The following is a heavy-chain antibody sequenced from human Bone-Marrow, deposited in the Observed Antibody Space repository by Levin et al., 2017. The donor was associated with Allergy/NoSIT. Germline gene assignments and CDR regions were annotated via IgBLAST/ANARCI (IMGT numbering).Heavy chain of an antibody. CDR2: ISSSGSTI. D-gene: IGHD5-12*01. CDR1: GFTFSDYY. V-gene: IGHV3-11*01. Sequence: GESLKISCEASGFTFSDYYMSWIRQAPGKGLEWVSYISSSGSTIYYADSVKGRFTISRDNAKNSLYLQMNSLRAEDTAVYYCARVEEGIVATIGGYYFDYWGQGTLVTVSS. CDR3: ARVEEGIVATIGGYYFDY. J-gene: IGHJ4*02.